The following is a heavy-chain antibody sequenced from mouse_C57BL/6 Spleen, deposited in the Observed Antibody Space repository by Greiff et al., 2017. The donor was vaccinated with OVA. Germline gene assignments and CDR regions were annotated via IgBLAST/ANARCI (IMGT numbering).Heavy chain of an antibody. J-gene: IGHJ1*03. CDR3: ARERYGSLWDLDD. CDR2: IDPSDSYT. Sequence: QVQLQQPGAELVMPGASVKLSCKASGYTFTSYWMHWVKQRPGQGLEWIGEIDPSDSYTNYNQKFKGKSTLTVDKSSSTAYMQLSSLTSEDSAVYYCARERYGSLWDLDDWGTGTTVTVSS. D-gene: IGHD6-1*01. V-gene: IGHV1-69*01. CDR1: GYTFTSYW.